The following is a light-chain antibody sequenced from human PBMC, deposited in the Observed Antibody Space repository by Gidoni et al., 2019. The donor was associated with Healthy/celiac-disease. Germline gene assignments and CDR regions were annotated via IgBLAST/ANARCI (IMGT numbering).Light chain of an antibody. V-gene: IGLV2-14*01. CDR1: SSDVGGYNY. CDR2: EVS. Sequence: QSALTPPASVSGSPGQSITISCTGTSSDVGGYNYVSWYQQHPGKAPKLMIYEVSNRPSGVPDRFSGSKSGNTASLTISGLQAEDEADYYCSSYTSSSTYVFGTGTKVTVL. CDR3: SSYTSSSTYV. J-gene: IGLJ1*01.